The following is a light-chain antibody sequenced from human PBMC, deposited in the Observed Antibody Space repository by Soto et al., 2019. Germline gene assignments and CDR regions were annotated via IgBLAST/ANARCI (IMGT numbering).Light chain of an antibody. CDR3: QQYYTGIA. J-gene: IGKJ5*01. CDR2: RAS. V-gene: IGKV4-1*01. CDR1: EGFLHSSNNENS. Sequence: DIVMTQSPDSLAVSLGERATINCKSSEGFLHSSNNENSVAWYQQKAGQRPKLLIYRASIRESGVPDRFSGSGSGTDFTLTISSLQAEDVAVYYCQQYYTGIAFGQGTRLEIK.